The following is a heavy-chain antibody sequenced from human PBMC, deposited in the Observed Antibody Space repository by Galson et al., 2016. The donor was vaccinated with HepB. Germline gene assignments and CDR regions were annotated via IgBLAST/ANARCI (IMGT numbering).Heavy chain of an antibody. CDR1: GFTFSTYC. CDR3: ARDLSFGGGSTWSDVMHV. J-gene: IGHJ6*02. V-gene: IGHV3-7*05. Sequence: SLRLSCAASGFTFSTYCMTWVRQAPGKGLEWVANINQGGSAEYYVDSMKGRFTISSDNAKNSLFLQINSLRAEDAAVYYCARDLSFGGGSTWSDVMHVWGQGTTVTVSS. CDR2: INQGGSAE. D-gene: IGHD3-10*01.